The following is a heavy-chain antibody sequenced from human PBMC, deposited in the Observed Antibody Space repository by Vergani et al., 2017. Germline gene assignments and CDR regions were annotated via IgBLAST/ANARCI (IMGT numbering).Heavy chain of an antibody. J-gene: IGHJ5*02. V-gene: IGHV4-34*01. Sequence: QVQLQQWGAGLLKPSETLSLTCAVYGGSFSGYYWSWIRQPPGKGLEWIGEINHSGSTNYNPSLKCRVTISVDTSKNQFSLKLSSVTAADTAVYYCARTRFTMVRGAWFDPWGQGTLVTVSS. CDR2: INHSGST. D-gene: IGHD3-10*01. CDR3: ARTRFTMVRGAWFDP. CDR1: GGSFSGYY.